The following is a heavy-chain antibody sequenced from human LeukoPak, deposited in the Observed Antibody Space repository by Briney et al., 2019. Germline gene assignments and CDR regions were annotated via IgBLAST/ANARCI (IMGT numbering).Heavy chain of an antibody. CDR3: ARDLRGYSGFVDY. Sequence: GGSLRLSCAASGFTFSNYAMSWVRQAPGKGLEWVSGISGSGGSTYYADSVKGRFTISRDNSKNTLYLQMNSLTDEDTAVYYCARDLRGYSGFVDYWGQGTLVTVSS. CDR1: GFTFSNYA. V-gene: IGHV3-23*01. J-gene: IGHJ4*02. D-gene: IGHD5-12*01. CDR2: ISGSGGST.